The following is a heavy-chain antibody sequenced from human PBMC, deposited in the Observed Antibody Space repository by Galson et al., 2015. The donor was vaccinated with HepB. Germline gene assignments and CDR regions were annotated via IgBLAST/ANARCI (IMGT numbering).Heavy chain of an antibody. CDR1: GYTFTGFY. V-gene: IGHV1-2*02. Sequence: SVKVSCKASGYTFTGFYMHWVRQAPGQGLEWMGWINPNSGGTNYAQKFQGRVTMTRDTSISTAYMELSRLRSDDTAVYYCARDSKDIVLMVYYYGMDVWGQGTTVTVSS. CDR2: INPNSGGT. J-gene: IGHJ6*02. D-gene: IGHD2-8*01. CDR3: ARDSKDIVLMVYYYGMDV.